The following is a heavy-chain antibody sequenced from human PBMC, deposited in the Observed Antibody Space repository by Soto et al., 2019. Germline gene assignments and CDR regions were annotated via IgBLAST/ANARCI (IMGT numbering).Heavy chain of an antibody. J-gene: IGHJ4*02. CDR1: GASIKTYF. V-gene: IGHV4-59*08. CDR2: INDGGRT. Sequence: QVQLQESGPGLVKPSETLSLTCTVSGASIKTYFWSWIRQPPGKGPEWIGYINDGGRTTNNPSLKTLVNTSVDTPKNQFSLKLSSVTAADTSVYHCVRHNPRDNWNYDFGGQGTLVAASS. CDR3: VRHNPRDNWNYDF. D-gene: IGHD1-7*01.